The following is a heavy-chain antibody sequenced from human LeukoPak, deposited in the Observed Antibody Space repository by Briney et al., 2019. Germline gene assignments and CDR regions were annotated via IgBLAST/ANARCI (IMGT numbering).Heavy chain of an antibody. CDR3: ARDAAMGASIDY. CDR1: GGSISSSSYY. J-gene: IGHJ4*02. V-gene: IGHV4-39*07. Sequence: SETLSLTCTVSGGSISSSSYYWGWIRQPPGKGLEWIGSIYYSGSTYYNPSLKSRVTISVDTSKNQFSLKLSSVTAADTAVYYCARDAAMGASIDYWGQGTLVTVSS. CDR2: IYYSGST. D-gene: IGHD1-26*01.